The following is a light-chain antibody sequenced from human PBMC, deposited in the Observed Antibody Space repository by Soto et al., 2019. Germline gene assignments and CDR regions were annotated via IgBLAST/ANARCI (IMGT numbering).Light chain of an antibody. V-gene: IGLV2-11*01. CDR2: DVS. CDR1: SSDVGDYDY. J-gene: IGLJ1*01. Sequence: QPALTQPRSVSGSPGQSVTISCTGTSSDVGDYDYVSWYQQHPGKAPKLMIYDVSKRPSGVPDRFSGSKSGNTASLTISGLQAEDEADYYCCSYAGSYTYVFGTETKLTVL. CDR3: CSYAGSYTYV.